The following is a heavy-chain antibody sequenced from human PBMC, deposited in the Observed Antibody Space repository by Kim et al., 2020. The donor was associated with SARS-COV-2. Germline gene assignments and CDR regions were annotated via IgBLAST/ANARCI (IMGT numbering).Heavy chain of an antibody. CDR2: IRGKVYSYAS. V-gene: IGHV3-73*01. CDR1: GFTFSDSA. D-gene: IGHD1-1*01. CDR3: TRIPGTTLAFWYAFDA. J-gene: IGHJ3*01. Sequence: GGSLRLSCAASGFTFSDSAMHWVRQASGKGLEWVGRIRGKVYSYASSYAAAGEGRFTISRDDSASTPYLQMHSLKNEDTALYYCTRIPGTTLAFWYAFDAWGQGTMVTASS.